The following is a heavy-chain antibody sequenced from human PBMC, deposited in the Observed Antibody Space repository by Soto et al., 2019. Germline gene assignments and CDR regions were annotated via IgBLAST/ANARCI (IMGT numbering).Heavy chain of an antibody. V-gene: IGHV3-23*01. J-gene: IGHJ4*02. Sequence: EVQLLESGGGLVQPGGSLRLSCAASGFTFSSYAMNWVRQAPGKGLEWVSVISGSGGSTYYADSVKGRFTISRDNSKNTLFLQMNGLRAEGTAVYYCARRGPGTYFDYWGQGTLVTVSS. D-gene: IGHD6-13*01. CDR1: GFTFSSYA. CDR2: ISGSGGST. CDR3: ARRGPGTYFDY.